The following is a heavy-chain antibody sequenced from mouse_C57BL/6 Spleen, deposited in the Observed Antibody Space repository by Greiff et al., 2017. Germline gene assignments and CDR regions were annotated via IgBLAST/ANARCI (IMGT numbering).Heavy chain of an antibody. J-gene: IGHJ2*01. CDR2: IYPGDGDT. V-gene: IGHV1-82*01. CDR1: GYAFSSSW. Sequence: QVQLKESGPELVKPGASVKISCKASGYAFSSSWMNWVKQRPGKGLEWIGRIYPGDGDTNYNGKFKGKATLTADKSSSTAYMQLSSLTSEDSAVYFCAREGDGNRSDYWGQGTTLTVSS. CDR3: AREGDGNRSDY. D-gene: IGHD2-1*01.